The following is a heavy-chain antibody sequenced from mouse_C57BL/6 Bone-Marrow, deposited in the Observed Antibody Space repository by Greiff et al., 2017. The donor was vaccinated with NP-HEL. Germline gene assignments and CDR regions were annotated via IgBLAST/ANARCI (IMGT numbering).Heavy chain of an antibody. J-gene: IGHJ3*01. CDR1: GYTFTSYW. V-gene: IGHV1-64*01. Sequence: QVQLQQPGAELVKPGASVKLSCKASGYTFTSYWMHWVKQRPGQGLEWIGMIHPNSGSTNYNEKFKSKATLTVDKSSSTAYMQLSSLTSEDSAVYYCASPFYSGYDPSFAYGGQGTLVTVSA. CDR2: IHPNSGST. CDR3: ASPFYSGYDPSFAY. D-gene: IGHD2-2*01.